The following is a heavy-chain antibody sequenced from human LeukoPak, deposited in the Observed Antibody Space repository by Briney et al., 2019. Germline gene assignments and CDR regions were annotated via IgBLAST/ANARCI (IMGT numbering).Heavy chain of an antibody. J-gene: IGHJ4*02. CDR1: GYTFTSYY. Sequence: ASVKVSCKASGYTFTSYYMHWVRQAPGQGLERMGIINPSGGSTSYAQKFQGRVTMTRDTSTSTVYMELSSLRSEDTAVYYCARVLHDYYDSSGYFDYWGQGTLVTVSS. CDR2: INPSGGST. CDR3: ARVLHDYYDSSGYFDY. D-gene: IGHD3-22*01. V-gene: IGHV1-46*01.